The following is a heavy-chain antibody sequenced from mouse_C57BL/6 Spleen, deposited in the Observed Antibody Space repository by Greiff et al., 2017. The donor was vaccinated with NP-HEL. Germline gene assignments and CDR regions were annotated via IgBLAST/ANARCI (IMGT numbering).Heavy chain of an antibody. J-gene: IGHJ4*01. CDR2: ISYDGSN. D-gene: IGHD5-1*01. V-gene: IGHV3-6*01. Sequence: DVKLRESGPGLVKPSQSLSLTCSVTGYSITSGYYWNWIRQFPGNKLEWMGYISYDGSNNYNPSLKNRISITRDTSKNQFFLKLNSVTTEDTATYYCARDYLYAMDYWGQGTSVTVSS. CDR1: GYSITSGYY. CDR3: ARDYLYAMDY.